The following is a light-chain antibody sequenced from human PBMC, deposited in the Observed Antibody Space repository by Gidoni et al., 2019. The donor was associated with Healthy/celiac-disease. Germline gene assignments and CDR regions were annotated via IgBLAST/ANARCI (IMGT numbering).Light chain of an antibody. CDR1: KSVLYSSNNKNY. CDR2: WAS. V-gene: IGKV4-1*01. J-gene: IGKJ3*01. Sequence: DIVMTQSPDSLAVSLGERATINCKSSKSVLYSSNNKNYLAWYQQKPGQPPKLLIYWASTRESGVPDRFSGSGSGTDFTLTISSLQAEDVAVYYCQQYYSTPLFTFGPXTKVDIK. CDR3: QQYYSTPLFT.